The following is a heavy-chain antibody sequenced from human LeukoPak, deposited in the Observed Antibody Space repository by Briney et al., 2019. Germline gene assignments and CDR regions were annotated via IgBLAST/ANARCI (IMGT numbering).Heavy chain of an antibody. J-gene: IGHJ3*02. D-gene: IGHD3-3*01. CDR3: ARVVDFWSGYFDAFDI. V-gene: IGHV3-7*01. CDR2: IKQDGSEK. CDR1: GFTFSSYW. Sequence: GGSLRLSCAASGFTFSSYWMSWVRQAPGKGLEWVANIKQDGSEKYYVDSVKGRFTISRDNAKNSLYLQMNSLRAEDTAVNYCARVVDFWSGYFDAFDIWGQGTMVTVSS.